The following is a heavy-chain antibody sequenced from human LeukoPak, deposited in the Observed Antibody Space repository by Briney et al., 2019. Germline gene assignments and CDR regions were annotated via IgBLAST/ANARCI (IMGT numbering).Heavy chain of an antibody. D-gene: IGHD6-13*01. CDR2: INHSGST. Sequence: SETLSLTCTVSGGSISSYYWSWIRQPPGKGLEWIGEINHSGSTNYNPSLKSRVTISVDSSKNQFSLKLSSVTAADTAVYYCARGGRQQLYYYMDVWGKGTTVTVSS. CDR3: ARGGRQQLYYYMDV. J-gene: IGHJ6*03. V-gene: IGHV4-34*01. CDR1: GGSISSYY.